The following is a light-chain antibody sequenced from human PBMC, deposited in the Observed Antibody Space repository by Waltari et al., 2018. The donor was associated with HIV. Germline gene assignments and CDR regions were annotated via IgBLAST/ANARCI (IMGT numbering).Light chain of an antibody. J-gene: IGKJ2*01. CDR3: QQHYTTPYT. V-gene: IGKV4-1*01. CDR1: QSVLYSSNNKNF. CDR2: WAS. Sequence: DIVMTQSPDSLALSLGERATINCKSNQSVLYSSNNKNFLAWYQQKSGQRPKLLVYWASTRESGVPDRFSGSGSGTDFTLTISSLQAEDVAVYFCQQHYTTPYTFGQCTKLEIK.